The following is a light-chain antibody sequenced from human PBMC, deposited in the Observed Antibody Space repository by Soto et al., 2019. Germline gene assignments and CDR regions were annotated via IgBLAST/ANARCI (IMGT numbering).Light chain of an antibody. CDR3: CSYAGSYTFNVV. CDR1: SSDVGGYNY. J-gene: IGLJ2*01. Sequence: QSALTQPRSVSGSPGQSVTISCTGTSSDVGGYNYVSWYQQHPGKAPKLMIYDVSKRPSGVPDRFSGSKSGNTASLTISGLQAEDEARYYCCSYAGSYTFNVVFGGGTKLTVL. V-gene: IGLV2-11*01. CDR2: DVS.